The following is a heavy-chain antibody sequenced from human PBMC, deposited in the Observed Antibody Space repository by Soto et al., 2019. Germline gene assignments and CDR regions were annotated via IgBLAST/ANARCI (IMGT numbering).Heavy chain of an antibody. V-gene: IGHV4-59*08. CDR3: ARLTRGRYSSGPADY. CDR2: IYYTGST. D-gene: IGHD6-19*01. J-gene: IGHJ4*02. Sequence: NPSETLSLTCNVNGGSFTTYYWSWIQQPPGRGLEWIGYIYYTGSTNYNPSLKSRVTISLDTSKNQFSLKLSSVTAADTAVYYCARLTRGRYSSGPADYWGQGTLVNVSS. CDR1: GGSFTTYY.